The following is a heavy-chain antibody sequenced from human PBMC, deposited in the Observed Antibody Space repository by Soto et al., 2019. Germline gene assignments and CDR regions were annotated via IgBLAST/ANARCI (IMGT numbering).Heavy chain of an antibody. CDR3: ASLGVGDWANYYYYYGMDV. CDR1: GFTFSVYA. Sequence: GGSLRLSCAATGFTFSVYAMTWVRQAPGKGLEWVSAVTANGGSTYSADSVKGRFTISRDNSKNTLFLQMNSLRAEDTAAYYCASLGVGDWANYYYYYGMDVWGQGTTVTVPS. J-gene: IGHJ6*02. CDR2: VTANGGST. D-gene: IGHD2-21*02. V-gene: IGHV3-23*01.